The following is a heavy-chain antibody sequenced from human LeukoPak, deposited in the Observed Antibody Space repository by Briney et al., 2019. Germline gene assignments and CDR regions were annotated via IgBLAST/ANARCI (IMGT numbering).Heavy chain of an antibody. CDR2: IYYSGST. Sequence: SETLSLPCTVSGGSIGSSIYYWGWLRPPPGKGLEWIGNIYYSGSTNYNPSLKSRVTISVDTSRNQFSLKLSSVTAADTAVYYCARSVWAYYDSSGYYSDAFDIWGQGTMVTVSS. V-gene: IGHV4-61*05. CDR1: GGSIGSSIYY. D-gene: IGHD3-22*01. CDR3: ARSVWAYYDSSGYYSDAFDI. J-gene: IGHJ3*02.